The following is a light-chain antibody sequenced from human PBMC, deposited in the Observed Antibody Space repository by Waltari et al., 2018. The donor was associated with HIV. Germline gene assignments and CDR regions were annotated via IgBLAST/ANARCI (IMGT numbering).Light chain of an antibody. CDR3: QQYNHWPPYT. CDR2: GAS. J-gene: IGKJ2*01. CDR1: QSINSH. V-gene: IGKV3-15*01. Sequence: VMTQSPATLSVSLGARAPLSFRASQSINSHLAWYQNKPGQAPRLLFYGASTRATGVPARFSGSGSGTDFTLTISGLQSEDFAVYYCQQYNHWPPYTFGQGTKLEIK.